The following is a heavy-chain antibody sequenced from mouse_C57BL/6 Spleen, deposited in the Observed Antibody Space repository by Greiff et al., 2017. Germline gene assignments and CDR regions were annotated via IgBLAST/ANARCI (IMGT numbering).Heavy chain of an antibody. CDR2: IYPGNSDT. Sequence: EVQLQQSGTVLARPGASVKMSCKTSGYTFTSYWMHWVKQRPGQGLEWIGAIYPGNSDTSYNQKFKGKAKLTAVTSASTAYMELSSLTNEDSAVYYCTRIPYYQGYFDVWGTGTTVTVSS. CDR3: TRIPYYQGYFDV. V-gene: IGHV1-5*01. J-gene: IGHJ1*03. D-gene: IGHD1-1*01. CDR1: GYTFTSYW.